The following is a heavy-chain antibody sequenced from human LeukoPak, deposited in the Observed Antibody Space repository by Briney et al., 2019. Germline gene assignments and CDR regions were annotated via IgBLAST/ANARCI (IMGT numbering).Heavy chain of an antibody. J-gene: IGHJ4*02. D-gene: IGHD3-22*01. CDR1: GFTFSDYY. CDR3: ARSVGSTYYYDSSGPGSYYFDY. CDR2: IYYSGST. V-gene: IGHV4-38-2*01. Sequence: GSLRLSCAASGFTFSDYYMSWIRQPPGKGLEWIGSIYYSGSTYYNPSLKSRVTISVDTSKNQFSLKLSSVTAADTAVYYCARSVGSTYYYDSSGPGSYYFDYWGQGTLVTVSS.